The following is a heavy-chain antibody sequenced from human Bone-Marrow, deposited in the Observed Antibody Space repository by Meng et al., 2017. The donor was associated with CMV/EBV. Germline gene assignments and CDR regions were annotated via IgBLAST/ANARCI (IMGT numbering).Heavy chain of an antibody. V-gene: IGHV4-61*01. CDR2: IYYSGST. CDR1: GGSVSSGSYY. J-gene: IGHJ6*02. Sequence: SETLSLTCTVSGGSVSSGSYYWSWIRQPPGKGLEWIGYIYYSGSTNYNPSLKSRVTISVDTSKNQFSLKLSSVTAADTAVYYCARASYYDFWSGNYGMDVWGQGTRVTVSS. CDR3: ARASYYDFWSGNYGMDV. D-gene: IGHD3-3*01.